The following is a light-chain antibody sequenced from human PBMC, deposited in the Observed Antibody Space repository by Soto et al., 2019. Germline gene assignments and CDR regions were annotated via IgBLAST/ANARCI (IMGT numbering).Light chain of an antibody. Sequence: DIQMTQSPSSLSASVGDRVTITCRASQSISSYLNWYQQKPGKAPQLLLYAASSLQSGVPSRFSGSGSGTDFTLTISSLQPEDFATYSCQQSYSTPYTFGQGTKREIK. CDR2: AAS. V-gene: IGKV1-39*01. CDR3: QQSYSTPYT. J-gene: IGKJ2*01. CDR1: QSISSY.